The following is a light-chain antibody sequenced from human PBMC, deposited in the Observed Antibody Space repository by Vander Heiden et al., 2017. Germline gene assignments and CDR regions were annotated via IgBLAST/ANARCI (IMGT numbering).Light chain of an antibody. CDR3: SSYTSSSVI. CDR1: SSDFDDDNY. CDR2: DVS. V-gene: IGLV2-14*03. J-gene: IGLJ2*01. Sequence: QSALTQPASVSGSPGQSITISCTGSSSDFDDDNYVSWYQQHPGKAPKLIIYDVSNRPSGVSNRFSGSKSGNTASLAISGLQAEDEGDYYCSSYTSSSVIFGGGTKLTVL.